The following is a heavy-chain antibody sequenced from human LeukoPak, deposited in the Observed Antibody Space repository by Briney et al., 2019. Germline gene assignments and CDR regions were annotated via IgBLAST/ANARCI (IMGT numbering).Heavy chain of an antibody. D-gene: IGHD1-26*01. CDR2: ISAYNGNT. V-gene: IGHV1-18*01. J-gene: IGHJ4*02. CDR1: GYTFTSYG. CDR3: ARAPYQLGSGSYHDY. Sequence: ASVKVSCKASGYTFTSYGISWVRQAPGQGLEWMGWISAYNGNTNYAQKLQGRVTMTTDTSTSTAYMELRSLRSDDTAVYYCARAPYQLGSGSYHDYWGQGTLVTVSS.